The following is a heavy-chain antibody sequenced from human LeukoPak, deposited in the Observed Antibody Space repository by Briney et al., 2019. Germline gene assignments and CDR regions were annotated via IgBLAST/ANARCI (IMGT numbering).Heavy chain of an antibody. CDR1: GFRFSSYG. CDR3: ARDSIAVAGAFDI. CDR2: IWYDGSNK. J-gene: IGHJ3*02. D-gene: IGHD6-19*01. V-gene: IGHV3-33*01. Sequence: GGSLRLSCAASGFRFSSYGMHWVRQAPGKGLEWVAVIWYDGSNKYYADSVKGRFTISRDNSKNTLYLQMNSLRAEDTAVYYCARDSIAVAGAFDIWGQGTMVTVSS.